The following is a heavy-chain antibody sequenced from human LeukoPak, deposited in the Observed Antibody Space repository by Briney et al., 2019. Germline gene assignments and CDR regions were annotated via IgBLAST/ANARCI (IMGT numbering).Heavy chain of an antibody. D-gene: IGHD3-3*01. Sequence: SETLSLTCTVSDYSISSGYYWGWVRQPWIRQPPVKELEWIGSIYHSGNTYYNPSLKSRVTISVDTSKNQFSLKLSSVTAADTAVYYCARDGEEWVLYAFFDYWGQGTLVTVSS. CDR1: DYSISSGYY. V-gene: IGHV4-38-2*02. J-gene: IGHJ4*02. CDR3: ARDGEEWVLYAFFDY. CDR2: IYHSGNT.